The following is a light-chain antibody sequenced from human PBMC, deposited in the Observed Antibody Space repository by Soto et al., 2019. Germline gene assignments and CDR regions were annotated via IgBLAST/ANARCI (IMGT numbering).Light chain of an antibody. J-gene: IGLJ1*01. V-gene: IGLV2-14*01. CDR1: NNDIGNYKY. CDR3: FSYTTSSAPYV. Sequence: QSALTQPASVSGSPGQSITTSCTGTNNDIGNYKYVSWYQQHPGKAPKLLIYEISNRPSGISNRFSGSKSGNTASLTISGLQAEDEAAYYCFSYTTSSAPYVFGTGTKLTVL. CDR2: EIS.